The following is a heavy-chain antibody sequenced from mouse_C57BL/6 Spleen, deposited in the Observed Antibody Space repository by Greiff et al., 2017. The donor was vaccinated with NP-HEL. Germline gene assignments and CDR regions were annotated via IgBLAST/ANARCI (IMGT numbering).Heavy chain of an antibody. J-gene: IGHJ4*01. D-gene: IGHD1-1*01. Sequence: QVQLQQPGPELVKPGASVKISCKASGYSFTSYYIHWVKQRPGQGLEWIGWIYPGSGNTKYNEKFKGKATLTADTSSSTAYMQLSSLTSEDSAVYYCARGGIYYYGSSLYYYAMDYWGQGTSVTVSS. CDR1: GYSFTSYY. CDR2: IYPGSGNT. V-gene: IGHV1-66*01. CDR3: ARGGIYYYGSSLYYYAMDY.